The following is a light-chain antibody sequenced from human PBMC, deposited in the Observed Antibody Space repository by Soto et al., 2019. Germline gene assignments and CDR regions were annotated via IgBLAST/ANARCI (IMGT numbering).Light chain of an antibody. V-gene: IGLV2-11*01. CDR2: DVS. Sequence: QSALTQPRSVSGSPGQSVTISCTGTSSDVGGYNYVSWYQQHPGKAPKVIIYDVSKRPSGVPDRFSGSKSGYTASLTISGLQADDEADYYCCSYAGRYTYVFGSGTKVTVL. CDR1: SSDVGGYNY. CDR3: CSYAGRYTYV. J-gene: IGLJ1*01.